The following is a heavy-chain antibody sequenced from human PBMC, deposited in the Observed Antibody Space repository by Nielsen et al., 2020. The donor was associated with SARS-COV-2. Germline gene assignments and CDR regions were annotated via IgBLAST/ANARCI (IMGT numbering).Heavy chain of an antibody. Sequence: WIRQSPSRGLEWLGRTYYRSKWYNDYAVSVKSRITINPDTSKNQFSLHLNSVTPEDTAVYYCARARGAYGDYYYYYYTDVWGKGTTVTASS. J-gene: IGHJ6*03. CDR2: TYYRSKWYN. V-gene: IGHV6-1*01. CDR3: ARARGAYGDYYYYYYTDV. D-gene: IGHD4-17*01.